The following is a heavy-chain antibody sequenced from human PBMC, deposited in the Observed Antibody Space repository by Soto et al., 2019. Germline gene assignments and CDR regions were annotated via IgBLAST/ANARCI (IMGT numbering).Heavy chain of an antibody. CDR1: GFTFRSYW. Sequence: EVQLVESGRGLVQPGGSLRLSCAASGFTFRSYWMHWVRQAPGKGLVWVSRINSDESSINYADSVKGRFTISRDNAKNTLYLQMNSLRAEDTAVYYCARDGYTYGYGAMDVWGQGTTVTVSS. D-gene: IGHD5-18*01. V-gene: IGHV3-74*01. CDR2: INSDESSI. CDR3: ARDGYTYGYGAMDV. J-gene: IGHJ6*02.